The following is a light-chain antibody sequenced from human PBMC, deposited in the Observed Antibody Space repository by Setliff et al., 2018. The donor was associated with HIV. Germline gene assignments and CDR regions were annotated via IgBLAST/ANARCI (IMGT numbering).Light chain of an antibody. CDR1: QSVSSY. J-gene: IGKJ4*01. CDR3: QQRSNWPLT. Sequence: EIVLTQSPATLSLSPGERATLSCRASQSVSSYLAWYQQKPGQAPRLLIYDAPKRATGIPARLSGSGSGTDFTLTISSLEPEDFAVYYCQQRSNWPLTFGGGTKWIS. V-gene: IGKV3-11*01. CDR2: DAP.